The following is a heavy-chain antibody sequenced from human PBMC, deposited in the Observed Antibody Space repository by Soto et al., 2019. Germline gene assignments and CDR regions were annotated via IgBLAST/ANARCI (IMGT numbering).Heavy chain of an antibody. CDR2: IIRIFGTP. Sequence: QVQLVQSGAAVKKPGSSVKVSCKASGGTFSSYAINWVRQAPGQGLEWMGGIIRIFGTPDYAQRFQGRVTITADESTSTAYTELSSLRSEDTAVYYCARQGSNEYYYYGMDVWGQGTRVTVSS. D-gene: IGHD3-10*01. J-gene: IGHJ6*02. V-gene: IGHV1-69*12. CDR3: ARQGSNEYYYYGMDV. CDR1: GGTFSSYA.